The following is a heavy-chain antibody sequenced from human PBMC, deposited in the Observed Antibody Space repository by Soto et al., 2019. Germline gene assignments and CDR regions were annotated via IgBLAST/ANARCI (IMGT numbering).Heavy chain of an antibody. Sequence: GGSLRLSCTASGFTFGDYAMSWFRQAPGKGLEWVGFIRSKAYGGTTEYAASVKGRFTISRDDSKSIAYLQMNSLKTEDTAVYYCTRAPRYCSVGSCYSLRTHHAYWGQGTQVTVSS. CDR2: IRSKAYGGTT. CDR3: TRAPRYCSVGSCYSLRTHHAY. CDR1: GFTFGDYA. J-gene: IGHJ1*01. V-gene: IGHV3-49*03. D-gene: IGHD2-15*01.